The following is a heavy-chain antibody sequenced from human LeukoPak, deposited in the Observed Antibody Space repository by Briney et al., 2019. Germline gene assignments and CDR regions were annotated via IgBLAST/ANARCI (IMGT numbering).Heavy chain of an antibody. CDR1: GFTFSSYS. D-gene: IGHD4-23*01. J-gene: IGHJ6*02. Sequence: PGGSLRLPCAASGFTFSSYSMNWVRQAPGKGLEWVSSISSSSSYIYYADSVKGRFTISRDNAKNSLYLQMNSLRAEDTAVYYCARRGWDYGGTNRSFRSYGMDVWGQGTTVTVSS. V-gene: IGHV3-21*01. CDR2: ISSSSSYI. CDR3: ARRGWDYGGTNRSFRSYGMDV.